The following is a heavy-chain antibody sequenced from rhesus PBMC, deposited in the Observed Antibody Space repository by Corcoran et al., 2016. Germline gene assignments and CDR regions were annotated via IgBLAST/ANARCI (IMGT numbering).Heavy chain of an antibody. CDR1: GDSISSWNW. Sequence: QVQLQESGPGLVKPSETLSLTCAVSGDSISSWNWWSWIRQSPGKGREWIGNVGASSCDSFYNPSLKSRVTISKDTSKTQFSLKMTAVTAADTAVYYCGRHPYPFGGLDSWGQGVVVTVSS. CDR2: VGASSCDS. CDR3: GRHPYPFGGLDS. J-gene: IGHJ6*01. V-gene: IGHV4-65*02.